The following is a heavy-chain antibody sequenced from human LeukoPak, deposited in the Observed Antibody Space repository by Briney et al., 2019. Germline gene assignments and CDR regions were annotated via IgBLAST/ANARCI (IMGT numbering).Heavy chain of an antibody. CDR1: GGSISSSSYY. CDR3: ASTDSSGYYFDY. V-gene: IGHV4-39*07. D-gene: IGHD3-22*01. Sequence: SETLSLTCTVSGGSISSSSYYWGWIRQPPGKGLEWIGSIYYSGSTYYNASLKNRVTISVDTSKNQFSLKLSSVTAADTAVYYCASTDSSGYYFDYWGQGTLVTVSS. CDR2: IYYSGST. J-gene: IGHJ4*02.